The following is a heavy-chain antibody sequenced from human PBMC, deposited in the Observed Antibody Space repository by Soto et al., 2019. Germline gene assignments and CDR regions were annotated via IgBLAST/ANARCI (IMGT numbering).Heavy chain of an antibody. CDR1: GGTFSSYA. CDR2: IIPIFGTA. J-gene: IGHJ3*02. CDR3: ATDNTMDRPDAFDI. Sequence: SVKVSCKASGGTFSSYAISWVRQAPGQGLEWMGGIIPIFGTANYAQKFQGRVTITADESTSTAYMELSSLRSEDTAVYYCATDNTMDRPDAFDIWGQGTMVTVSS. V-gene: IGHV1-69*13. D-gene: IGHD3-10*01.